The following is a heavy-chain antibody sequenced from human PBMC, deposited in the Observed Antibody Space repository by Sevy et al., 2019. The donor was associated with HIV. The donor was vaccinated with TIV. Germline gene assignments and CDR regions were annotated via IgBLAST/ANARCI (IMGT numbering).Heavy chain of an antibody. J-gene: IGHJ4*02. CDR3: AATLTTYPYFFQC. CDR2: VYPGDSDT. D-gene: IGHD4-17*01. Sequence: GESLKISCTASGYIFAHYWIGWVRHMPGKGLEWVGMVYPGDSDTRYSPSFEGHVAISADKSTNTAYLQTSVLKASDTAIYYCAATLTTYPYFFQCWGQGTPVTVSS. CDR1: GYIFAHYW. V-gene: IGHV5-51*01.